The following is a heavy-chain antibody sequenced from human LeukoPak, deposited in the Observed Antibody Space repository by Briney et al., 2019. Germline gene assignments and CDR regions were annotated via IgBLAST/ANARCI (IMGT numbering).Heavy chain of an antibody. D-gene: IGHD3-16*01. CDR2: ISNSGSTI. CDR1: GFTFSSYE. V-gene: IGHV3-48*03. Sequence: GGSLRLSCAASGFTFSSYEMNWVRQAPGKGLEWVSYISNSGSTIDYADSVKGRFIISRDNAKNSLYLQMNSLRAEDTAVYFCARGNSDYRFDYWGQGTLVTVSS. J-gene: IGHJ4*02. CDR3: ARGNSDYRFDY.